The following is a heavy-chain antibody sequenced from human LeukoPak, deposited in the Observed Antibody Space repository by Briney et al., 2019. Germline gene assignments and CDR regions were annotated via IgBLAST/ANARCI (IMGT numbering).Heavy chain of an antibody. CDR3: ARFRYYYDSSGYRAGSFDY. D-gene: IGHD3-22*01. Sequence: SVKVSCKASGYTFTGYYMHWVRQAPGQGLEWMGWINPNSGGTNYAQKFQGRVTMTRDTSISTAYMELSRLRSDDTAVYYCARFRYYYDSSGYRAGSFDYWGQGTLVTVSS. CDR1: GYTFTGYY. V-gene: IGHV1-2*02. J-gene: IGHJ4*02. CDR2: INPNSGGT.